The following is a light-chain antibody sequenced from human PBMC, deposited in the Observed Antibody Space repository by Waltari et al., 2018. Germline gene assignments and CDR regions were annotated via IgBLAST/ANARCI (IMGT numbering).Light chain of an antibody. CDR3: QQYHSYSRT. CDR1: QSISSW. J-gene: IGKJ1*01. V-gene: IGKV1-5*03. Sequence: DIQMTQSPSTMSASVGDRVTITCRASQSISSWLAWYQQKPGKAPKLLIYKASFLESGVPSRFSGSGSGTEFTLTISSLQPDDFATYYCQQYHSYSRTFGHGTKVEIK. CDR2: KAS.